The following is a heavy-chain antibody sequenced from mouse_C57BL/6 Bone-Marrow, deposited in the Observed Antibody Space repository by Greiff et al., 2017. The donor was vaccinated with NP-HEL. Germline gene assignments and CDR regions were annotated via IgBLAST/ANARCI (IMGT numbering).Heavy chain of an antibody. Sequence: EVQLVESGGGLVKPGGSLKLSCAASGFTFSSYAMSWVRQTPEKRLEWVATISDGGSYTYYPDNVKGRFTISRDNAKNNLYLQMSHLKSEDTAMYYCARERDGYYVAYWGQGTLVTVSA. D-gene: IGHD2-3*01. CDR2: ISDGGSYT. J-gene: IGHJ3*01. V-gene: IGHV5-4*01. CDR1: GFTFSSYA. CDR3: ARERDGYYVAY.